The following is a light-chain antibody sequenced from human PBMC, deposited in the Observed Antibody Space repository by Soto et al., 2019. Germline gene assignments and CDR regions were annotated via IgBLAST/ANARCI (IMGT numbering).Light chain of an antibody. Sequence: EIVMTQSPATLSVSPGERATLSCRASQSVSSNLAWYQQKPGQAPRLLIYGASTRATGIPARFSGSGSGTEFTITISSLQSEDFAVYYCKQYNNWPTITFGKGTRLEIK. J-gene: IGKJ5*01. CDR3: KQYNNWPTIT. CDR2: GAS. CDR1: QSVSSN. V-gene: IGKV3-15*01.